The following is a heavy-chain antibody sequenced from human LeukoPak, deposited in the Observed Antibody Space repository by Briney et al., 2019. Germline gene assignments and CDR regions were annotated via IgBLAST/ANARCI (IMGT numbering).Heavy chain of an antibody. Sequence: PSETLSLTCAVYGGSFSGYYWSWIRQPPGKGLEWIGEINHSGSTNYNPSLKSRVTISVDTSKNQFSLKLSSVTAADTAVYYCVRFIPYYFDYWGQGTLVTVSS. CDR3: VRFIPYYFDY. CDR2: INHSGST. CDR1: GGSFSGYY. V-gene: IGHV4-34*01. J-gene: IGHJ4*02. D-gene: IGHD2-2*02.